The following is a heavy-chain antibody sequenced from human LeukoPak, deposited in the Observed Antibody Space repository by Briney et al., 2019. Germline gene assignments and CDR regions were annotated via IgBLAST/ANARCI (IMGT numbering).Heavy chain of an antibody. CDR2: ISYDGNNK. V-gene: IGHV3-30*18. J-gene: IGHJ4*02. CDR1: GFSFSNYV. CDR3: AKGLQVAEPPDY. D-gene: IGHD2-15*01. Sequence: GRSLRLSCAASGFSFSNYVMYWVRQAPRKGLEWVAVISYDGNNKYYADSVKGRFTISRDNSENTLYLQTSSLRGEDTAVYYCAKGLQVAEPPDYWGQGILVTVSS.